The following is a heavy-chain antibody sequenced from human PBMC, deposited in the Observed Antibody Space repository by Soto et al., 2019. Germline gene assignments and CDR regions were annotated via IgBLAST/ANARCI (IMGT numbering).Heavy chain of an antibody. CDR1: GGSISSYY. D-gene: IGHD3-9*01. V-gene: IGHV4-59*01. CDR3: ARAYYDIHYYYGMDV. J-gene: IGHJ6*02. CDR2: IYYSGST. Sequence: SETLSLTCTVSGGSISSYYWSWIRQPPGKGLEWIGYIYYSGSTNYNPSLKSRVTISVDTSKNQFSLKLSSVTAADTAVYYCARAYYDIHYYYGMDVWGQGTTVTVSS.